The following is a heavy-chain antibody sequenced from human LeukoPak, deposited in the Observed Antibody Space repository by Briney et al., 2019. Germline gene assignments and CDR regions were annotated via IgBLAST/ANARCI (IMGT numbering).Heavy chain of an antibody. CDR2: IKSKTDGGTT. J-gene: IGHJ4*02. V-gene: IGHV3-15*01. CDR1: GFTFSHAW. D-gene: IGHD6-13*01. CDR3: PTIRGYTSSWPFDY. Sequence: NSGGSLRLSCAASGFTFSHAWMSWVRQAPGKGLEWVGRIKSKTDGGTTDYAAPVKGRFTISRDDSKNTLYLQMNSLKSEDTAVYYCPTIRGYTSSWPFDYWGQGALVTVSS.